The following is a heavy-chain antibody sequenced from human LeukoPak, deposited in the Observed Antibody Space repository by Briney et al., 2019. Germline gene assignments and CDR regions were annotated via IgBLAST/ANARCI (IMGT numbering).Heavy chain of an antibody. D-gene: IGHD2-2*01. V-gene: IGHV4-4*07. CDR3: ASGLVAPGGERAFDI. CDR2: IYTSGST. J-gene: IGHJ3*02. CDR1: GGSISSYY. Sequence: SETLSLTCTVSGGSISSYYWSWIRQPAGKGLEWLGRIYTSGSTNYNPSLKSRVTMSVDTSKNQFSLKLSSVTAADTAVYYCASGLVAPGGERAFDIWGQGTMVTVSS.